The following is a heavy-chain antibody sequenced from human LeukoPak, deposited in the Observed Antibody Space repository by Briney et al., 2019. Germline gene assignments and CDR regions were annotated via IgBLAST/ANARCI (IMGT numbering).Heavy chain of an antibody. V-gene: IGHV3-23*01. D-gene: IGHD4-17*01. J-gene: IGHJ4*02. CDR3: AKEVSISATVTTDVDY. CDR1: GLTFSSYA. Sequence: GGSRSFSCAAPGLTFSSYAMSWVGQAPGKGLEWASAISGSGGSTYYADSVKGRFTISRDNSKNTLYLQMNSLRAEDTAVYYCAKEVSISATVTTDVDYWGQGTLVTVSS. CDR2: ISGSGGST.